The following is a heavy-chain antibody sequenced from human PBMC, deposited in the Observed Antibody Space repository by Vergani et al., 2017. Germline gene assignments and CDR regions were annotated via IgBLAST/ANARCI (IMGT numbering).Heavy chain of an antibody. CDR1: GFSLSTSGMC. D-gene: IGHD3-22*01. V-gene: IGHV2-70*15. CDR2: IDWDDDK. Sequence: QVTLRESGPALVKPTQTLTLTCTFSGFSLSTSGMCVSWIRQPPGKALEWLARIDWDDDKYYSTSLKTRLTISKDTSKNQVVLTMTNMDPVDTATYYCALEYYYDSSGYYYFDYWGQGTLVTVSS. CDR3: ALEYYYDSSGYYYFDY. J-gene: IGHJ4*02.